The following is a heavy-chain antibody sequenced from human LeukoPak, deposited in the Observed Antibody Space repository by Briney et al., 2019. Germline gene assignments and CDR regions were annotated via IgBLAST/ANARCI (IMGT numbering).Heavy chain of an antibody. Sequence: GASVKVSCKTSGYTFSGHYIHWVRQAPGQGLEWMGWSNPNSGATDYAQKFQGRVTMTRDTSISTAYLELSSLSSDDTAVYYCARSSPLVSTRETAFQIWGQGTMVTVSS. CDR1: GYTFSGHY. CDR2: SNPNSGAT. V-gene: IGHV1-2*02. CDR3: ARSSPLVSTRETAFQI. D-gene: IGHD5/OR15-5a*01. J-gene: IGHJ3*02.